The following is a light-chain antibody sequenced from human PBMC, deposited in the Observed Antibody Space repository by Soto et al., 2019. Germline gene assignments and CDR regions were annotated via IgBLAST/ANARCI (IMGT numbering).Light chain of an antibody. Sequence: QSALTQPRSVSGSPGQSVTISCTGTSSDVGDYNYVSWYQQHPGKALKVMIYDVSKRPSGVPDRFSGSKSGNTASLTISGLQAEDEADYYCCSYAGSSFWVFGIGTKLTVL. J-gene: IGLJ1*01. CDR1: SSDVGDYNY. CDR3: CSYAGSSFWV. CDR2: DVS. V-gene: IGLV2-11*01.